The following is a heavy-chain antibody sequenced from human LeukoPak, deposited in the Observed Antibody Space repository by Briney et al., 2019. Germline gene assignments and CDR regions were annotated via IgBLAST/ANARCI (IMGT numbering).Heavy chain of an antibody. CDR2: IYQSGST. CDR3: AREGLNMVRGVIPKEAWGWFDP. Sequence: PSETLSLTCSVSGYSIRSGYHWAWFRQAPGKGLEWMGSIYQSGSTYDNLSLKSRVTLSVDTSRNQFSLKLTSVTAADTAVYYCAREGLNMVRGVIPKEAWGWFDPWGQGTLVTVSS. D-gene: IGHD3-10*01. CDR1: GYSIRSGYH. V-gene: IGHV4-38-2*02. J-gene: IGHJ5*02.